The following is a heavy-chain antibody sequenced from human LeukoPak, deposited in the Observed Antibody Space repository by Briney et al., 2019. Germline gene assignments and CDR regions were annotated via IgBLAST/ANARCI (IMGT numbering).Heavy chain of an antibody. D-gene: IGHD6-25*01. CDR2: IWYDGSNK. V-gene: IGHV3-33*06. Sequence: GGSLRLSCAASGFTFSSYGMHWVRQAPGKGLEWVAVIWYDGSNKYYADSVKGRFTISRDNSKNTLYLQMNSLRAEDTAVYYCAKAATLRYFDPWGQGTLVTVSS. CDR3: AKAATLRYFDP. CDR1: GFTFSSYG. J-gene: IGHJ5*02.